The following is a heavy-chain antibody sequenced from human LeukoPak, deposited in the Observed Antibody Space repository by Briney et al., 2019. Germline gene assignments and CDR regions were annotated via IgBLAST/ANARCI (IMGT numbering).Heavy chain of an antibody. Sequence: PGGSLRLSCAASGFTFYAYAMTWVRQAPGKGLVWVSRIDSDGSSTTYADSVKGRFTISRDNVKNTLYLQMNSLRAEDTAVYYCARDGEGGYPVDYWGQGTLVTVSS. V-gene: IGHV3-74*01. D-gene: IGHD3-10*01. CDR2: IDSDGSST. CDR3: ARDGEGGYPVDY. J-gene: IGHJ4*02. CDR1: GFTFYAYA.